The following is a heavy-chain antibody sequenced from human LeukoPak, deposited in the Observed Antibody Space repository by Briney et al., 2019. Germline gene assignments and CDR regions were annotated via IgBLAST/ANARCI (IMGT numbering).Heavy chain of an antibody. D-gene: IGHD4-23*01. J-gene: IGHJ4*02. CDR1: GFTVSSNY. Sequence: GGSLKLSCAASGFTVSSNYMSWVRQAPGKGLEWVSVIYSGGSTYYADSVKGRFTISRDNSKNTLYLQMNSLRAEDTAVYYCARDQPDYGGTGIDYWGQGTLVTVSS. V-gene: IGHV3-53*01. CDR2: IYSGGST. CDR3: ARDQPDYGGTGIDY.